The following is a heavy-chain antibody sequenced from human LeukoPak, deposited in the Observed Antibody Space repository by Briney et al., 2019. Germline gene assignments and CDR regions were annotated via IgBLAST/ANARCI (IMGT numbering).Heavy chain of an antibody. V-gene: IGHV1-46*01. Sequence: KVSCKASGYTFTSYYMHWVRQAPGQGLEWMGIINPSGGSTSYAQKFQGRVTMTRDTSTSTVYMELSSLRSEDTAVYYCARDKRINYDILTGYYWYYYYYGMDVWGKGTTVTVSS. CDR3: ARDKRINYDILTGYYWYYYYYGMDV. J-gene: IGHJ6*04. D-gene: IGHD3-9*01. CDR2: INPSGGST. CDR1: GYTFTSYY.